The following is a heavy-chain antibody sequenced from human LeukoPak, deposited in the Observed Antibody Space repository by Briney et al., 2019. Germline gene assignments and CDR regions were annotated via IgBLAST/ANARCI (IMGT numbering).Heavy chain of an antibody. CDR2: INARGDNT. V-gene: IGHV3-23*01. J-gene: IGHJ3*02. D-gene: IGHD2-15*01. CDR1: GFTYSSYT. CDR3: AKLLPGHGSDI. Sequence: GGSLRLSCAASGFTYSSYTMTWVRQAPGKGLEWVSTINARGDNTYYADSVKGRFTISRDNSKNTLYLQMNSLRAEDTAIYYCAKLLPGHGSDIWGQGTMVTVSS.